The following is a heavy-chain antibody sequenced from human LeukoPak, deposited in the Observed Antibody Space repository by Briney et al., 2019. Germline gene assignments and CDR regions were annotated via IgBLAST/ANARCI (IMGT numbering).Heavy chain of an antibody. CDR2: IYSGGST. D-gene: IGHD3-10*01. CDR3: ARAPVRGVISGYFDY. Sequence: PGGSLRLSCAASGFTDSSNYMSWVRQAPGKGLEWVSVIYSGGSTYYADSVKGRFTISRDNSKNTLYLQMNSLRAEDTAVYYCARAPVRGVISGYFDYWGQGTLVTVSS. V-gene: IGHV3-53*01. J-gene: IGHJ4*02. CDR1: GFTDSSNY.